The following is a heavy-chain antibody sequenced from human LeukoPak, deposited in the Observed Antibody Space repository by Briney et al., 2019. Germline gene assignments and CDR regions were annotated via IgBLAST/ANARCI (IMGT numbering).Heavy chain of an antibody. J-gene: IGHJ6*03. Sequence: GGSLRLSCAASGFTFSGSTMHWVRQASGKGLEWVGRIRRKVNSYATAYGASVKGRFTISRDDSKNTAYLQMNSLKTEDTAVYYCTSTGAAAGEYYYYMDVWGKGTTVTVSS. CDR3: TSTGAAAGEYYYYMDV. V-gene: IGHV3-73*01. D-gene: IGHD6-13*01. CDR1: GFTFSGST. CDR2: IRRKVNSYAT.